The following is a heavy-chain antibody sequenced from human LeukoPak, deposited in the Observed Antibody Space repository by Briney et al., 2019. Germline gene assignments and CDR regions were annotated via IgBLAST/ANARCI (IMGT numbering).Heavy chain of an antibody. CDR3: VKVPRLGFGVVISSGAFDI. J-gene: IGHJ3*02. V-gene: IGHV3-23*01. CDR2: ISGSGGST. CDR1: GLTFSSYA. D-gene: IGHD3-3*01. Sequence: PGGSLRLSCAASGLTFSSYAMSWVRQAPGKGLEWVSAISGSGGSTYYADSVKGRFTISRDNSKNTLYLQMNSLRAEDTAVYCCVKVPRLGFGVVISSGAFDIWGQGTMVTVSS.